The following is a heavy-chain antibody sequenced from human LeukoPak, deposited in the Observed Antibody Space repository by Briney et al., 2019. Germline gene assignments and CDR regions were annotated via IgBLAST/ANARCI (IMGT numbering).Heavy chain of an antibody. CDR2: MNPNSGNT. D-gene: IGHD3-16*02. J-gene: IGHJ4*02. Sequence: PWASVKVSCKASGYTFTSYDINWVRQATGQGLEWMGWMNPNSGNTGYAQKFQGRVTMTRNTSISTAYMELSSLRSEDTAVYYCARMDYVWGSYPQEDRGPPGGYWGQGTLVTVSS. V-gene: IGHV1-8*01. CDR1: GYTFTSYD. CDR3: ARMDYVWGSYPQEDRGPPGGY.